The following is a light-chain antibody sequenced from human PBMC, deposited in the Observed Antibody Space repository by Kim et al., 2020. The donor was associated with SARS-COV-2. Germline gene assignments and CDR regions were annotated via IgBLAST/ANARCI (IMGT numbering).Light chain of an antibody. CDR1: SSDVGGYNY. J-gene: IGLJ2*01. CDR2: DVS. CDR3: SSYTSSSTLVV. V-gene: IGLV2-14*03. Sequence: QSITISCTGTSSDVGGYNYVSWYQQHPGKAPNLMIYDVSNRPSGVSNRFSGSKSGNTASLTISGLQAEDEADYYCSSYTSSSTLVVFGGGTKVTVL.